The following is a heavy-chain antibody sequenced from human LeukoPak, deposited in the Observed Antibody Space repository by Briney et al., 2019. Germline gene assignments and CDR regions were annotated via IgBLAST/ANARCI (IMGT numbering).Heavy chain of an antibody. CDR3: AKSGGAQQIARGRYYYYMDV. V-gene: IGHV3-23*01. J-gene: IGHJ6*03. Sequence: AGGSLRLSCAASGFTFSSYAMRWVRQAPGKGLEWVSAISGSGGSTYYADSVRGRFTISRDNSKNTLYLQMNSLRAEDRAVYYWAKSGGAQQIARGRYYYYMDVWGKGTPVTVSS. D-gene: IGHD6-13*01. CDR2: ISGSGGST. CDR1: GFTFSSYA.